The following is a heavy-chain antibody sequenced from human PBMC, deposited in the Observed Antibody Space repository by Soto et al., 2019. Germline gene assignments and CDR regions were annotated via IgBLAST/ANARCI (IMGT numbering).Heavy chain of an antibody. CDR3: AKTTTRYSYGHYFDY. V-gene: IGHV3-30*18. CDR2: ISYDGSNK. Sequence: PGGSLRLSCAASGFTFSSYGMHWVRQAPGKGLEWVAVISYDGSNKYYADSVKGRFTISRDNSKNTLYLQMNSLRAEDTAVYYCAKTTTRYSYGHYFDYWGQGTLVTVSS. D-gene: IGHD5-18*01. CDR1: GFTFSSYG. J-gene: IGHJ4*02.